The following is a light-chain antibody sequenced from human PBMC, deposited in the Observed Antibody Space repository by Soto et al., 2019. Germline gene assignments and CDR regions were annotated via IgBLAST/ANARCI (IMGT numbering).Light chain of an antibody. CDR1: SSNIGSNY. Sequence: QAVVTQPPSASGTPGQRVTISCSGSSSNIGSNYVYWYQQLPGTAPKLLIYRNNQRPSGVPDRFSGSKSGTSASLAISELRSEDEADYYCAAWDDSLSAPWVFGGGTKLTVL. J-gene: IGLJ3*02. CDR3: AAWDDSLSAPWV. CDR2: RNN. V-gene: IGLV1-47*01.